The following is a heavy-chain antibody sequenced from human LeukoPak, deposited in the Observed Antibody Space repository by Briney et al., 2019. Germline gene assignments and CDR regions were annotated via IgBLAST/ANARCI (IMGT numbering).Heavy chain of an antibody. Sequence: KSGGSLRLSCAASGLTVSSNCMSWIRQPPGKGLEWIGEINHSGSTNYNPSLKSRVTISVDTSKNQFSLKLSSVTAADTAVYYCARHVLYYYDSSGYPTNWFDPWGQGTLVTVSS. CDR3: ARHVLYYYDSSGYPTNWFDP. CDR1: GLTVSSNC. D-gene: IGHD3-22*01. CDR2: INHSGST. J-gene: IGHJ5*02. V-gene: IGHV4-34*01.